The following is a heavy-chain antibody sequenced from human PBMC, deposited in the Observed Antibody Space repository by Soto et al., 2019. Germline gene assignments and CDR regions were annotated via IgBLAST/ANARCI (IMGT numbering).Heavy chain of an antibody. J-gene: IGHJ6*02. CDR1: GGTFSSYA. CDR2: IIPIFGTA. D-gene: IGHD2-2*01. Sequence: ASVKVSCKASGGTFSSYAISWVRQAPGQGLEWMGGIIPIFGTANYAQKFQGRVTITADESTSTAYMELCSLRSEDTAVYYCAREGCSSTSCDRGLYYYGMDVWGQGTTVTVSS. CDR3: AREGCSSTSCDRGLYYYGMDV. V-gene: IGHV1-69*13.